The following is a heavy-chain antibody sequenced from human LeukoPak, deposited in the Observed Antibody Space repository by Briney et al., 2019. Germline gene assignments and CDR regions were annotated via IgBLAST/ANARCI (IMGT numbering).Heavy chain of an antibody. CDR3: ARGRAQYSSGWYWVD. J-gene: IGHJ4*02. V-gene: IGHV1-18*01. CDR1: GYTFTSYG. D-gene: IGHD6-19*01. Sequence: ASVKVSCKASGYTFTSYGISWVRQAPGQGLEWMGWISAYNGNTNYAQKLQGRVTMTTDTSTSTAYMELRSLRSDDTAVCYCARGRAQYSSGWYWVDWGQGTLVTVSS. CDR2: ISAYNGNT.